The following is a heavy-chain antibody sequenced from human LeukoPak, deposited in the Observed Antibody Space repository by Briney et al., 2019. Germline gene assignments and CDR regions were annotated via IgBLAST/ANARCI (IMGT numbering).Heavy chain of an antibody. CDR2: IYYSGST. CDR1: GGSISSGDYY. CDR3: ARGLWFGAPVYYYYGMDV. Sequence: PSETLSLTCTVSGGSISSGDYYWSWIRQPPGKGLEWIGYIYYSGSTYYNPSLKSRVTISVDTSKNQFSLQLSSVTAADTAVYYCARGLWFGAPVYYYYGMDVWGQGTTVTVSS. D-gene: IGHD3-10*01. J-gene: IGHJ6*02. V-gene: IGHV4-30-4*01.